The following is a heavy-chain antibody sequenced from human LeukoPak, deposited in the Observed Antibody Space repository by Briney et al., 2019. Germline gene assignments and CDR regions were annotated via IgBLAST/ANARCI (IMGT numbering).Heavy chain of an antibody. J-gene: IGHJ4*02. Sequence: GGSLRLSCAASGFTFSSYGMHWVRQAPGKGLEWVAVISNDGSKKYYADSVKGRFTISRDNSKNTPSLQVSSLRAEGTAVYYCAKDRYSYAFEYSDSWGQGTLVTVSS. CDR3: AKDRYSYAFEYSDS. D-gene: IGHD5-18*01. V-gene: IGHV3-30*18. CDR2: ISNDGSKK. CDR1: GFTFSSYG.